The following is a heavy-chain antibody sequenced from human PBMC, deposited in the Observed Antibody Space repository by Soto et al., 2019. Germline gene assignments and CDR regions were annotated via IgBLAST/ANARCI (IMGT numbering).Heavy chain of an antibody. Sequence: QVQLVQSGAEVKKPGASVKVSCKASGYTFRSHAMHWVRQAPGQRLEWMGWINAGNGNTKYSQKLQVRVTISRDTSASAAYMDLSSVRSEDTAVYYSARDCPFGLGYFYGMDVWGQGTTVTVSS. D-gene: IGHD3-10*01. J-gene: IGHJ6*02. CDR3: ARDCPFGLGYFYGMDV. V-gene: IGHV1-3*01. CDR2: INAGNGNT. CDR1: GYTFRSHA.